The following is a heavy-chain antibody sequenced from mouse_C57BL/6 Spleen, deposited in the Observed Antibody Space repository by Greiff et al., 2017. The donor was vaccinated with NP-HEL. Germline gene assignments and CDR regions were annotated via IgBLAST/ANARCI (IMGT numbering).Heavy chain of an antibody. V-gene: IGHV5-4*01. CDR2: ISDGGSYT. D-gene: IGHD1-1*01. J-gene: IGHJ1*03. Sequence: EVQGVESGGGLVKPGGSLKLSCAASGFTFSSYAMSWVRQTPEKRLEWVATISDGGSYTYYPDNVKGRFTISRDNAKNNLYLQMSHLKSEDTAMYYCARDGYYGSSYYWYFDVWGTGTTVTVSS. CDR1: GFTFSSYA. CDR3: ARDGYYGSSYYWYFDV.